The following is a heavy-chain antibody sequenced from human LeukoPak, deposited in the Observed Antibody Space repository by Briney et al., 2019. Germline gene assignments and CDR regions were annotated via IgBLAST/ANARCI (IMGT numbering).Heavy chain of an antibody. Sequence: ASVKVSCKASGYTFTSYDINWVRQATGQGLEWMGWMNPNSGNTGYAQKFQGRVTITRNTSISTAYMELSSLRAEDTAVYYCARSGGSGWYAEYFQHWGQGTLVTVSS. CDR1: GYTFTSYD. V-gene: IGHV1-8*03. D-gene: IGHD6-19*01. CDR2: MNPNSGNT. CDR3: ARSGGSGWYAEYFQH. J-gene: IGHJ1*01.